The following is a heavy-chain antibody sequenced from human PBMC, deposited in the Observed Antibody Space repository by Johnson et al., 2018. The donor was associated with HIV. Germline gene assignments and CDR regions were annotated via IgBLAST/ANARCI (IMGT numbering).Heavy chain of an antibody. Sequence: QVQLVESGGGLVKPGGSLRLSCAASGFNFSDHYMTWIRQAPGKGLEWVSYISSGGRTIYYADSVKGRFTISRDNSKNTLYLQMNSLRAEDTAVYYCARGGYLDAFDIWGQGTMVTVSS. J-gene: IGHJ3*02. CDR3: ARGGYLDAFDI. V-gene: IGHV3-11*04. CDR1: GFNFSDHY. D-gene: IGHD6-13*01. CDR2: ISSGGRTI.